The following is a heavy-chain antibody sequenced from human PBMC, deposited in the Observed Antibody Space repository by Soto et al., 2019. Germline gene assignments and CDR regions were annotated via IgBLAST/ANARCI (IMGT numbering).Heavy chain of an antibody. D-gene: IGHD3-3*01. CDR2: INPSGGST. CDR1: GYTFTSYY. CDR3: AISRDIRFLEWSSDYYYMDV. Sequence: ASVKVSCKASGYTFTSYYMHWVRQAPGQGLEWMGIINPSGGSTSYAQKFQGRVTMTRDTSTSTVYMELSSLRSEDTAVYYCAISRDIRFLEWSSDYYYMDVWGKGTTVTVSS. V-gene: IGHV1-46*03. J-gene: IGHJ6*03.